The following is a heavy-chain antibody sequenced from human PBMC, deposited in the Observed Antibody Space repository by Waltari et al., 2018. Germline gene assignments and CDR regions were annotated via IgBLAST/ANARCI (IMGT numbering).Heavy chain of an antibody. D-gene: IGHD1-26*01. Sequence: QVQLVQSGAEVKKPGSSVKVSCKASGGTFSSYTISWVRQAPGQGLEWMGRIIPSLGIANYAQKFQGRVTITADKSTSTAYMELSSLRSEDTAVYYCARDSSGSYSHYFDYWGQGTLVTVSS. CDR1: GGTFSSYT. CDR3: ARDSSGSYSHYFDY. V-gene: IGHV1-69*08. CDR2: IIPSLGIA. J-gene: IGHJ4*02.